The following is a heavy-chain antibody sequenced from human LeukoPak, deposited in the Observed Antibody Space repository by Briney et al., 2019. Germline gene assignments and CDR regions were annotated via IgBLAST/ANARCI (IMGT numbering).Heavy chain of an antibody. Sequence: SETLSLTCTVSGGSISSGGYYWSWIRQHPGKGLEWIGYIYYSGSTYYNPSLKSRVTISVDTSKNQFSLKLSSVTAADAAVYYCARDPHSSGYYYSDYWGQGTLVTVPS. J-gene: IGHJ4*02. V-gene: IGHV4-31*03. CDR2: IYYSGST. CDR1: GGSISSGGYY. CDR3: ARDPHSSGYYYSDY. D-gene: IGHD3-22*01.